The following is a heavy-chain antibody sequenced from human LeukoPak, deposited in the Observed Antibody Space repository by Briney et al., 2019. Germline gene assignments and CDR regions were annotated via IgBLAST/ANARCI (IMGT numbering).Heavy chain of an antibody. CDR2: FYSSTKT. CDR1: GDSLTSGSRY. J-gene: IGHJ6*04. CDR3: ARCMSELDYGDYAYYYHMDV. Sequence: SETLSLTRTVSGDSLTSGSRYWSWIRQPAGKGLESLGHFYSSTKTNYKPSLESRGTISGDTAKNQFSLKLDSVTAADTAVYFCARCMSELDYGDYAYYYHMDVWGKGTTVTVSS. D-gene: IGHD4-17*01. V-gene: IGHV4-61*09.